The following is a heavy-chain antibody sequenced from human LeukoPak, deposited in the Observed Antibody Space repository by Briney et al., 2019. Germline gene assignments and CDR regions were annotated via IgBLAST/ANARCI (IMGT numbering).Heavy chain of an antibody. J-gene: IGHJ5*02. CDR3: AYYSGAFNWFDP. CDR1: GFTFSSYG. CDR2: IRYDGSNK. Sequence: GGSLRLSCAASGFTFSSYGMHWVRQAPGKGLEWVAFIRYDGSNKYYADSVKGRFTISRDNSKNTLYLQMNSLRAEDTAVYYCAYYSGAFNWFDPWGQXXLVTVSS. V-gene: IGHV3-30*02. D-gene: IGHD3-22*01.